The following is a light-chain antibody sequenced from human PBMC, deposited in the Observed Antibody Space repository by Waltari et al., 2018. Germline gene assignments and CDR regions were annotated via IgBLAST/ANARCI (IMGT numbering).Light chain of an antibody. V-gene: IGLV4-69*01. Sequence: QLVLTQSPSVSASLGASVKLTCTLSSGHSSNVIAWHQQQPGKGPRYLMNVNNDGSHSKGDEIPDRFSGSSSGAERYLTLSSLQSDDEADYYCQTGGHGTWVFGGGTKLTVL. CDR3: QTGGHGTWV. CDR1: SGHSSNV. J-gene: IGLJ3*02. CDR2: VNNDGSH.